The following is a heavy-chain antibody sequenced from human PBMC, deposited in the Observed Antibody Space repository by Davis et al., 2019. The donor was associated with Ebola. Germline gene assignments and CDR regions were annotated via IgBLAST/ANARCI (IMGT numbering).Heavy chain of an antibody. CDR2: IYYSGST. V-gene: IGHV4-59*12. Sequence: MPSETLSLTCTVSGGSISSYYWSWIRQPPGKGLEWIGYIYYSGSTNYNPSLKSRVTISVDTSKNQFSLKLNSVTAADTAVYYCASIVGAADSGWGQGTLVTVSS. D-gene: IGHD1-26*01. CDR3: ASIVGAADSG. J-gene: IGHJ4*02. CDR1: GGSISSYY.